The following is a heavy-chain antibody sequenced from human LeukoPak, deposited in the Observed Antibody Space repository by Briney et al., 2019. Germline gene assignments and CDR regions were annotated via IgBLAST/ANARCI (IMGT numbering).Heavy chain of an antibody. CDR2: IYYSGST. J-gene: IGHJ6*03. D-gene: IGHD3-10*01. CDR1: GGSISSSSYY. Sequence: SETLSLTCTVSGGSISSSSYYWGWIRQPPGKGLEWIGSIYYSGSTYYNPSLKSRVTISVDTSKNQFSLKLSSVTAADTAVYYCARDRGWFGPYYMDVWGKGTTVTVSS. CDR3: ARDRGWFGPYYMDV. V-gene: IGHV4-39*07.